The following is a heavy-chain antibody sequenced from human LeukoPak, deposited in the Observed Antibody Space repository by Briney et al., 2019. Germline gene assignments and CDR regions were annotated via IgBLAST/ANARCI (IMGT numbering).Heavy chain of an antibody. CDR2: INPNSGDT. D-gene: IGHD1-1*01. J-gene: IGHJ4*02. Sequence: ASVKVSCKASGYPFTGYFIHWVRQAPGQGLEWMGWINPNSGDTKYAQKIQGRVTMTRDTSISTAYMELSSLRSDDTAMYFCARNVTDDTPSVEFWSQGTLVTVSS. CDR1: GYPFTGYF. CDR3: ARNVTDDTPSVEF. V-gene: IGHV1-2*02.